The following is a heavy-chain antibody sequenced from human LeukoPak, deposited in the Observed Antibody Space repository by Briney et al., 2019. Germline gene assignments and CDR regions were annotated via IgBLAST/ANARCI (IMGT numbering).Heavy chain of an antibody. CDR3: ASGNSSGGYSQLDN. Sequence: GRSLRLSCAASGFTFSSYAMHWVRQAPGKGLEWVAVISYDGSNKYYADSVKGRFTISSDNSKNTPYLQMNSLSAQDTAVYYCASGNSSGGYSQLDNWGQGTQVTISS. J-gene: IGHJ4*02. V-gene: IGHV3-30-3*01. CDR1: GFTFSSYA. CDR2: ISYDGSNK. D-gene: IGHD2-15*01.